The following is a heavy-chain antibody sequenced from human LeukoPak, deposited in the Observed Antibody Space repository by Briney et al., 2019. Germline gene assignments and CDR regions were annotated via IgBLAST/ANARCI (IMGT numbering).Heavy chain of an antibody. CDR3: ARNPCSGGSCYLNWFDP. Sequence: GASVEVSCKASGYTFTSYGISWVRQAPGQGLEWMGWISAYNGNTNYAQKLQGRVTMTTDTSTSTAYMELRSLRSDDTAVYYCARNPCSGGSCYLNWFDPWGQGTLVTVSS. V-gene: IGHV1-18*01. CDR2: ISAYNGNT. J-gene: IGHJ5*02. D-gene: IGHD2-15*01. CDR1: GYTFTSYG.